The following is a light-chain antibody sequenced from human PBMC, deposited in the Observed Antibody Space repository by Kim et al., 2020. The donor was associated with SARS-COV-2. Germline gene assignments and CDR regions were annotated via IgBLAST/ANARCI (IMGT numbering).Light chain of an antibody. J-gene: IGKJ1*01. Sequence: DIQMTQSPSSLSASLGDKVTITCRESQIIGTQLNWFQQKPGKTPNLMIYTTTNLQSGVPSRFSGSGSRTDFTLTINSLQPEDFATYYCQQSYSVPWTFGQGTKVDIK. CDR3: QQSYSVPWT. V-gene: IGKV1-39*01. CDR1: QIIGTQ. CDR2: TTT.